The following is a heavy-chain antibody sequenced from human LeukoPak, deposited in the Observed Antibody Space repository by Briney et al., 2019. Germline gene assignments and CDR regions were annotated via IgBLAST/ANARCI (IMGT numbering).Heavy chain of an antibody. Sequence: GESLKISCKGSGYSFTSYWIGWVRQMPGKGLEWMGIIYPGDSDTRYSPSFQGQVTISADKSISTAYLQWSSLKASDTAMYYCARGYKRGGRTHTYYFDYWGQGTLVTVSS. CDR1: GYSFTSYW. V-gene: IGHV5-51*01. CDR3: ARGYKRGGRTHTYYFDY. CDR2: IYPGDSDT. J-gene: IGHJ4*02. D-gene: IGHD1-14*01.